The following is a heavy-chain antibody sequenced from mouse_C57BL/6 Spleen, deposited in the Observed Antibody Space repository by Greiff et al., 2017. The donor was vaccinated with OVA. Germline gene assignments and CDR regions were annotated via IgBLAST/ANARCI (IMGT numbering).Heavy chain of an antibody. J-gene: IGHJ3*01. V-gene: IGHV2-2*01. CDR3: ARGANHLAWFAY. Sequence: QVQLQQSGPGLVQPSQSLSITCTVSGFSLTSYGVHWVRQSPGKGLEWLGVIWSGGSTDYNAAFISRLSISKDNSKSQVFFKMNSLQADDTAIYYCARGANHLAWFAYWGQGTLVTVSA. CDR1: GFSLTSYG. CDR2: IWSGGST.